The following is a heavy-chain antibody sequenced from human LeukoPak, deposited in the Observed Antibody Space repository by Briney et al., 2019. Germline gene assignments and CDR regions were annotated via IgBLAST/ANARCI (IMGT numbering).Heavy chain of an antibody. D-gene: IGHD1-26*01. J-gene: IGHJ3*02. CDR3: ARAAYSGSSKGAFDI. V-gene: IGHV4-38-2*02. CDR1: GYSISSGYY. CDR2: IYHSGST. Sequence: SETLSLTCTVSGYSISSGYYWGWIRQPPGKGLEWIGSIYHSGSTYYNPSLKSRVTISVDTSKNQFSLKLSSVTAADTAVYYCARAAYSGSSKGAFDIWGQGTMVTVSS.